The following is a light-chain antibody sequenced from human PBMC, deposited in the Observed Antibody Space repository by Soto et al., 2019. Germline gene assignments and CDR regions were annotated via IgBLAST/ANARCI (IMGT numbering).Light chain of an antibody. CDR2: GSS. Sequence: EVVLTQSPGTLSLSPGERATLSCRASQSVSNNYLAWYQQKPGQSPKLLIFGSSDRATGIPDRFSGSGSGTDFTLTISRLEPEDFAVYYCQQYGSSLRTFGQGTKVEIK. V-gene: IGKV3-20*01. CDR1: QSVSNNY. CDR3: QQYGSSLRT. J-gene: IGKJ1*01.